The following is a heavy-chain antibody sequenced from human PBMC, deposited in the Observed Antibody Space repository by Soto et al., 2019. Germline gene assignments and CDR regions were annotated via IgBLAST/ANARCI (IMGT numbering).Heavy chain of an antibody. V-gene: IGHV3-48*02. CDR2: ISDSGSNT. Sequence: EVQLVESGGGLVQPGGSLRLSCAAFGFKISSSSMNWVRQAPGRGLEWVAYISDSGSNTLYADSVKGPFTVSRDTAKNSIYLQMSGLRDEDRAVYYCAGYYYDSSGYEGMDVWGQGTTVTVSS. CDR3: AGYYYDSSGYEGMDV. D-gene: IGHD3-22*01. J-gene: IGHJ6*02. CDR1: GFKISSSS.